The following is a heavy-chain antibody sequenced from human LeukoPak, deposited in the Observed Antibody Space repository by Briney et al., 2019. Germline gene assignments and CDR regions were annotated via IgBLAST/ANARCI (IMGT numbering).Heavy chain of an antibody. CDR1: GGSISSGDYY. J-gene: IGHJ6*02. V-gene: IGHV4-30-4*01. CDR3: ARRQDYGGNSPRYYYGMDV. D-gene: IGHD4-17*01. CDR2: IYYSGST. Sequence: SETLSLTCTVSGGSISSGDYYWSWIRQPPGKGLEWIGYIYYSGSTYYNPSLKSRVTISVDTSKNQFSLKLSSVTAADTAVYYCARRQDYGGNSPRYYYGMDVWGQGTTVTVSS.